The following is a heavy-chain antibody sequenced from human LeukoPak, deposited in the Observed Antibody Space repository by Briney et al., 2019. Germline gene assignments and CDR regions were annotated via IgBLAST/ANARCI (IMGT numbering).Heavy chain of an antibody. CDR1: GGSISSGSYY. CDR3: ATCVAMVDY. Sequence: ASQTLSLTCTVSGGSISSGSYYWSWIRQPAGKGLEWIGRIYTSGSTNYNPSLKSRVTISVDTSKNQFSLKLSSVTAADTAVYYCATCVAMVDYWGQGTLVTVSS. D-gene: IGHD5-12*01. V-gene: IGHV4-61*02. CDR2: IYTSGST. J-gene: IGHJ4*02.